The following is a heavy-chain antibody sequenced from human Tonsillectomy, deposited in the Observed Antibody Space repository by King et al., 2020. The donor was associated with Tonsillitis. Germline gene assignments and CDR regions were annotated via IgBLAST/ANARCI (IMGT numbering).Heavy chain of an antibody. J-gene: IGHJ4*02. V-gene: IGHV4-34*01. CDR2: INHSGST. D-gene: IGHD1-7*01. CDR1: GGSFSGYY. Sequence: VQLQQRGAGLLKPSETLSLTCAVYGGSFSGYYWSWIRQPPGKGLEWIGEINHSGSTNYNPSLKSRVTISVDTSKNQFSLKLRSVTASYTAVYYCARVRRAPPSGFNCNYSPPLDYWGQGTLVTVSS. CDR3: ARVRRAPPSGFNCNYSPPLDY.